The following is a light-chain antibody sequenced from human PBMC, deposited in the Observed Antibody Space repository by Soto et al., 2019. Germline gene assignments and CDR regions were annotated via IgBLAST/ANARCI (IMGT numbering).Light chain of an antibody. CDR3: QQYNSYPRT. CDR2: KAS. Sequence: DIQMAQSPATLSASVGDRVAITCRASQSISSWLAWYQQKPGKAPKLLIYKASSLESGVPSRFSGSGSGTDFTLTISSLQPDDFATYYCQQYNSYPRTFGQGTKV. V-gene: IGKV1-5*03. J-gene: IGKJ1*01. CDR1: QSISSW.